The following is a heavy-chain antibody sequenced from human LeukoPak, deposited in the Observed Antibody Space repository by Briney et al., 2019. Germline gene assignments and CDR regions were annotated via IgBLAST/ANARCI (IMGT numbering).Heavy chain of an antibody. Sequence: PGGSLRLSCAASGFTFSSHAMSWVRQAPGKGLEWVSALSTTGGSTYYADSVKGRFTISRDNSKNTLYLQMNSLRAEDTAVYYCARDPDSSGWSSIEYWGQGTLVTVSS. CDR3: ARDPDSSGWSSIEY. CDR1: GFTFSSHA. V-gene: IGHV3-23*01. D-gene: IGHD6-19*01. J-gene: IGHJ4*02. CDR2: LSTTGGST.